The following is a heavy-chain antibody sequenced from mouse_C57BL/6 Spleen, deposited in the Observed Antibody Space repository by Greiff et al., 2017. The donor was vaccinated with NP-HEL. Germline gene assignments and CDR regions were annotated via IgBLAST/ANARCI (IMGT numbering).Heavy chain of an antibody. CDR1: GYTFTSYW. Sequence: QVQLQQSGAELVKPGASVKMSCKASGYTFTSYWITWVKQRPGQGLEWIGDIYPGSGSTNYNEKFKSKATLTVDTSSSTAYMQLSSLTSEDSAVYYCARFRYYGSSYYWYFDVWGTGTTVTVSS. D-gene: IGHD1-1*01. J-gene: IGHJ1*03. CDR3: ARFRYYGSSYYWYFDV. V-gene: IGHV1-55*01. CDR2: IYPGSGST.